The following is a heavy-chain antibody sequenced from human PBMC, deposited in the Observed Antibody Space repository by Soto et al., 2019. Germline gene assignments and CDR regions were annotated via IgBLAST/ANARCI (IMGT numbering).Heavy chain of an antibody. Sequence: QVQLVESGGGVVQPGRSLRLSCAASGFTFSSYGMHWVRQAPGKGLEWVAVIWYDGSNKYYADSVKGRFTISRDNSKNPLYLQMNSLRAEDTAVYYCARRVGGYDKEVFDYWGQGTLVTVSS. D-gene: IGHD2-15*01. J-gene: IGHJ4*02. CDR3: ARRVGGYDKEVFDY. V-gene: IGHV3-33*01. CDR1: GFTFSSYG. CDR2: IWYDGSNK.